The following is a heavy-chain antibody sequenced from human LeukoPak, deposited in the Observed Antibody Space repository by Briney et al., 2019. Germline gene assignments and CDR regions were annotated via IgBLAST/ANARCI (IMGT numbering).Heavy chain of an antibody. J-gene: IGHJ4*02. CDR3: ARVGEKWLVFDY. CDR2: IIPILGIA. CDR1: GGTFSSYA. Sequence: VKVSCKASGGTFSSYAISWVRQAPGQGLEWMGRIIPILGIANYAQKFQGRVTITADKSTSTAYMELSSLRSEDTAVYYCARVGEKWLVFDYWGQGTLVTVSS. D-gene: IGHD6-19*01. V-gene: IGHV1-69*10.